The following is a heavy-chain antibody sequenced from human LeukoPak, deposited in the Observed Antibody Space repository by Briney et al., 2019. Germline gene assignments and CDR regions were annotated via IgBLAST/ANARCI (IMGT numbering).Heavy chain of an antibody. J-gene: IGHJ4*02. CDR2: ICIRGGT. CDR3: ARTHTTGLSDY. CDR1: GDSISSYY. Sequence: PSETLSLTCTVSGDSISSYYRSWIRQPPGKALEWIGYICIRGGTNYSPSLKSRVTISLDTSKNQFSLNLYSVTAADTAFYYCARTHTTGLSDYWGQGTLVTVSS. V-gene: IGHV4-4*09. D-gene: IGHD2-8*02.